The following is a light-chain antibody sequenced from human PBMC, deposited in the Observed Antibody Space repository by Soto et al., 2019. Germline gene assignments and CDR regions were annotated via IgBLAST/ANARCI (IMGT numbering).Light chain of an antibody. CDR2: GAS. CDR3: QQYGSSPTWT. CDR1: QSVSSSY. J-gene: IGKJ1*01. V-gene: IGKV3-20*01. Sequence: EIVLTQSPGTLSLSPGERATLSCRASQSVSSSYLAWYQQKPGQAPRLLIYGASSRATGIPDRFSGSGSGKDFTLTIRRLEPEDFAVYYCQQYGSSPTWTLRHGTKVDIK.